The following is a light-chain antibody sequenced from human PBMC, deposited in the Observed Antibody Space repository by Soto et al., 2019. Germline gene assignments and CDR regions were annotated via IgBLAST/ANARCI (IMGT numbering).Light chain of an antibody. CDR1: SSDIGAYKY. CDR2: VVI. Sequence: QSVLTPPASVAGSPGQSITISCTGTSSDIGAYKYVSWYQPHPGRAPKLMIYVVIHRTSGVSSRFSGSKSGKTASLSISGLQSDDEAAYDGSSYTSRRTRVFVGGTKLTVL. V-gene: IGLV2-14*01. CDR3: SSYTSRRTRV. J-gene: IGLJ2*01.